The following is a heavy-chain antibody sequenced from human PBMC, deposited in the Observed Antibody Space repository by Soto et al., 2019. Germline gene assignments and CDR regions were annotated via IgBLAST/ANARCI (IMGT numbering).Heavy chain of an antibody. J-gene: IGHJ2*01. CDR2: IIPIFGTA. CDR1: GGTFSSYT. V-gene: IGHV1-69*12. Sequence: QVQLVQSGAEVKKPGSSVTVSCKASGGTFSSYTISWVRQAPGQGLEWMEGIIPIFGTANYAQKFQGRVTITADEYTSTAYMELSSLRSEETAVYYCARGNNRCIQLWYFDIWGSGTLVTVSS. CDR3: ARGNNRCIQLWYFDI.